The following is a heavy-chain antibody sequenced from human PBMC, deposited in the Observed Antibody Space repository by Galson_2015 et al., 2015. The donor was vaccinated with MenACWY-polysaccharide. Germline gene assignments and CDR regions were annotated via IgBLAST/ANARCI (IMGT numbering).Heavy chain of an antibody. CDR1: GSRFSHSG. V-gene: IGHV3-33*05. J-gene: IGHJ3*02. CDR3: AREGSRIVFHAFDT. CDR2: IQYDGSKI. Sequence: LRLSCAASGSRFSHSGMHWVRQAPGKGLEWVAVIQYDGSKIVYADSVKGRFTISRDNSKNTLFLEMNSLGAEDTAVYYCAREGSRIVFHAFDTWGQGTMVTVSS. D-gene: IGHD6-13*01.